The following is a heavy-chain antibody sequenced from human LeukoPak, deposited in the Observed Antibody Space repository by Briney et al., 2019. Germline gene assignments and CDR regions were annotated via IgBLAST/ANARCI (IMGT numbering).Heavy chain of an antibody. J-gene: IGHJ4*02. V-gene: IGHV4-38-2*02. CDR2: IYHSGRT. Sequence: PSETLSLTCTVSGYSISSGYYWGWIRQPPGKGLEWIGSIYHSGRTFYNPSLKSRVTISVDTSKNQFSLKLTSVTAADTAVYYCARMYSSGWYVDYWGQGTLVTVSS. CDR3: ARMYSSGWYVDY. CDR1: GYSISSGYY. D-gene: IGHD6-19*01.